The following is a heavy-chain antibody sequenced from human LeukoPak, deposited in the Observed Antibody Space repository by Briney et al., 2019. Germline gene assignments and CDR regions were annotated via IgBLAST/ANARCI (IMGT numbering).Heavy chain of an antibody. Sequence: SVKVSCKASGGTFISYAISWVRQAPGQGVEWMGGIIPIFGTANYAQKFQGRVTITTDESTSTAYMELSSLRSEDTAVYYCARGIENLELGWFDYWGQGTLVTVSS. J-gene: IGHJ4*02. CDR1: GGTFISYA. D-gene: IGHD1-7*01. CDR3: ARGIENLELGWFDY. CDR2: IIPIFGTA. V-gene: IGHV1-69*05.